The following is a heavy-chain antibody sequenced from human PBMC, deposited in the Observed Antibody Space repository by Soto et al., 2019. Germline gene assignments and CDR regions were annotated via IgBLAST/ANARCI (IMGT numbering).Heavy chain of an antibody. CDR1: GGSISSGGYS. V-gene: IGHV4-30-2*01. CDR2: IYHSGST. Sequence: QLQLQESGSGLVKPSQTLSLTCAVSGGSISSGGYSWSWIRQPPGKGLEWIGYIYHSGSTYYNPSLKSRVTRAVDRSKNQFSLKLSSVTAADTAVYYCARAGALVVPAAMGWFDPWGQGTLVTVSS. CDR3: ARAGALVVPAAMGWFDP. J-gene: IGHJ5*02. D-gene: IGHD2-2*01.